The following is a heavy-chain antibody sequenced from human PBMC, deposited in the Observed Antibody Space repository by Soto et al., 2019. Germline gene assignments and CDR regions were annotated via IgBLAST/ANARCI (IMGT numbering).Heavy chain of an antibody. V-gene: IGHV3-30*04. CDR1: GFTFSSYA. D-gene: IGHD2-21*02. Sequence: QVQLVESGGGVVQPGRSLRLSCAASGFTFSSYAMHWVRQAPGKGLEWVAVTSYDGRNKYYADSVKGRFTISRDNSKNTLYLQMNSPRPEDTAVYYCAREHDQIVEVTGPWFDPWGQGTLVTVSS. J-gene: IGHJ5*02. CDR2: TSYDGRNK. CDR3: AREHDQIVEVTGPWFDP.